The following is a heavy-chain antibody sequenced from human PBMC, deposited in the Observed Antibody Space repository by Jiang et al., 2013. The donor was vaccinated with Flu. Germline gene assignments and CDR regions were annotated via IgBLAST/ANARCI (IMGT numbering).Heavy chain of an antibody. D-gene: IGHD3-22*01. CDR3: ARESPYYYDSIGEWVY. J-gene: IGHJ4*02. CDR2: ISGSGGST. V-gene: IGHV3-23*01. Sequence: VQLLESGGGLVQPGGSLRLSCAASGFTFSSYAMSWVRQAPGKGLEWVSAISGSGGSTYYADSVKGRFTISRDNSKNTLYLQMNSLRAEDTAVYYCARESPYYYDSIGEWVYWGQGTLVTVSS. CDR1: GFTFSSYA.